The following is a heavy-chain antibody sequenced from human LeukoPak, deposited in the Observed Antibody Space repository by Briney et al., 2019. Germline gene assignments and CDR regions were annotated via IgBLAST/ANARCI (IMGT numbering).Heavy chain of an antibody. CDR2: IYYAGSS. J-gene: IGHJ5*02. V-gene: IGHV4-59*08. CDR3: ARQTVIIPTGMEGPWFDP. D-gene: IGHD2/OR15-2a*01. Sequence: PSETLSLTCTVSGVSIKNHYWSWIRQPPGKGLEWIANIYYAGSSNYNPSLKSRVSVSIDASKNHLSLQLTSVTAADTAIYYCARQTVIIPTGMEGPWFDPWGQGTLVAVSS. CDR1: GVSIKNHY.